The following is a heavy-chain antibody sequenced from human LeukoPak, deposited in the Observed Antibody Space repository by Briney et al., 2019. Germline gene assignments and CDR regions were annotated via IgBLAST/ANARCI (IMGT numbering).Heavy chain of an antibody. J-gene: IGHJ4*02. Sequence: PGESLQISCKGSGYSFTSYWIGWVRQMPGKGLEWMGIIYPGDSDTRYSPSFQGQVTISADKSISTAYLQWSSLKASDTAMYYCARLKGEVGATSYISFDYWGQGTLVTVSS. CDR2: IYPGDSDT. D-gene: IGHD1-26*01. V-gene: IGHV5-51*01. CDR1: GYSFTSYW. CDR3: ARLKGEVGATSYISFDY.